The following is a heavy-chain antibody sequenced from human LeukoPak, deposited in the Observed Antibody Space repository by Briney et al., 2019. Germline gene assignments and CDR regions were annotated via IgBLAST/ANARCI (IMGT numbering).Heavy chain of an antibody. J-gene: IGHJ6*03. CDR1: GGTFSSYA. D-gene: IGHD2-15*01. CDR2: INPNSGVT. Sequence: ASVKVSCKASGGTFSSYAISWVRQAPGQGLEWMGWINPNSGVTNYAQKFQGRVTMTRDTSITTAYMELSGLRSDDTAVYYCARRGGIFPLYYYYCMDVWGKGTTVTVS. V-gene: IGHV1-2*02. CDR3: ARRGGIFPLYYYYCMDV.